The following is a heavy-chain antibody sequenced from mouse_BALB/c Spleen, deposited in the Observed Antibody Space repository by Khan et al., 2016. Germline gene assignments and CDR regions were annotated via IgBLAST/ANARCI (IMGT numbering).Heavy chain of an antibody. Sequence: EGQLQESGPVLARPGASVKMSCKASGYTFTNYWTHWVKQSPGQGLEWIGAIYPGNSATNYTQKFKGKAKLTSVTSTSTAYMELSSLANEDSAVYYCTREGYGNYVDAMDYWGQGTSVTVSS. CDR1: GYTFTNYW. J-gene: IGHJ4*01. D-gene: IGHD2-10*02. CDR2: IYPGNSAT. V-gene: IGHV1-5*01. CDR3: TREGYGNYVDAMDY.